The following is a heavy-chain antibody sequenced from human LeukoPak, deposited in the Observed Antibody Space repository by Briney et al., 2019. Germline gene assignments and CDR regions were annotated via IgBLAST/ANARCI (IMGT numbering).Heavy chain of an antibody. CDR3: ARGRSSMVRGYYYYYMDV. Sequence: SETLSLTCTVSGGSISSSSYYWGWIRQPPGKGLEWIGSVYYSGSTYYNPSLKSRVTISVDTSKNQFSLKLSSVTAADTAVYYCARGRSSMVRGYYYYYMDVWGKGTTVTISS. CDR1: GGSISSSSYY. V-gene: IGHV4-39*07. J-gene: IGHJ6*03. CDR2: VYYSGST. D-gene: IGHD3-10*01.